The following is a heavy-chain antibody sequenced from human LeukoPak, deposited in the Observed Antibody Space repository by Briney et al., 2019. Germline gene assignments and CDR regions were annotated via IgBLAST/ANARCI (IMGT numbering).Heavy chain of an antibody. CDR1: GFTFSNAW. Sequence: GGSLRLSCAASGFTFSNAWMNWVRQTPGKGLEWVSAISGISGSTTIYADSVKGRFAVSRDNSRNTLFLQMNSLRAEDTAVYYCAKNYASGRGVPYAMDVWGQGTTVTVAS. J-gene: IGHJ6*02. V-gene: IGHV3-23*01. CDR3: AKNYASGRGVPYAMDV. D-gene: IGHD3-10*01. CDR2: ISGISGSTT.